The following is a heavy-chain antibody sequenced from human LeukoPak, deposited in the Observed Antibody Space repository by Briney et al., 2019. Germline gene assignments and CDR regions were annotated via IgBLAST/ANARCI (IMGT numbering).Heavy chain of an antibody. J-gene: IGHJ3*02. CDR3: ARYYDFWSGYLRNAFDI. Sequence: SVKGRFTISRDNAKNSLYLQMTSLRAEDTAVYYCARYYDFWSGYLRNAFDIWGQGTMVTVSS. D-gene: IGHD3-3*01. V-gene: IGHV3-21*01.